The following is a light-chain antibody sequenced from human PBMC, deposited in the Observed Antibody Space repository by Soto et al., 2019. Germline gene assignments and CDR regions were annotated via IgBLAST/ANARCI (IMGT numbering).Light chain of an antibody. CDR1: QSLLHSNGYKY. CDR3: MQALQTPYT. J-gene: IGKJ2*01. V-gene: IGKV2-28*01. Sequence: IVMTQSPLSLPVPPGEPASISCRSSQSLLHSNGYKYLDWYLQKPGQSPQLLIYLGSNRASGVPDRFSGSGSGTDFTLKISRVEAEDVGVYYCMQALQTPYTFGQGTKVDIK. CDR2: LGS.